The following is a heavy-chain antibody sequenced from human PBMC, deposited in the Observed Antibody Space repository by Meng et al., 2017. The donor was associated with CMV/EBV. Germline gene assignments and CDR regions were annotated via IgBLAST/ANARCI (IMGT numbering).Heavy chain of an antibody. CDR3: ARGGYYDSSGYYY. D-gene: IGHD3-22*01. CDR1: GGPFSSYA. Sequence: VSFKASGGPFSSYAISWVRQAPGQGLEWMGGIIPIFGTANYAQKFQGRVTITTDESTSTAYMELSSLRSEDTAVYYCARGGYYDSSGYYYWGQGTLVTVSS. CDR2: IIPIFGTA. J-gene: IGHJ4*02. V-gene: IGHV1-69*05.